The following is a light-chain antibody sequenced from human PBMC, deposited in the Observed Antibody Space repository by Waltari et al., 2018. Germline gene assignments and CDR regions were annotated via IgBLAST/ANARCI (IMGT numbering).Light chain of an antibody. Sequence: EIVLTQSPGTRSLSPGERATLACRASQRVGRSLAWYQQKPGQAPRLLIYDASRRATGIPDRFSGSGSGTDFSLTISTLEPEDFAVYYCQHYVRLPATFGQGTKVEI. CDR1: QRVGRS. V-gene: IGKV3-20*01. CDR3: QHYVRLPAT. CDR2: DAS. J-gene: IGKJ1*01.